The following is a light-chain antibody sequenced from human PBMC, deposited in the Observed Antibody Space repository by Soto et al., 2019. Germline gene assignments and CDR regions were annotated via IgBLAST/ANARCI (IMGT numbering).Light chain of an antibody. V-gene: IGKV3-20*01. CDR2: GAS. CDR3: QQYGSWT. Sequence: EIVLTQSPGSLSLSPGERATLSCRASQSVDSRFFAWYQKKPGQAPRLLIYGASNRATGIPDRFSGSGSGTDFTLTISRLEPEDSAIYYCQQYGSWTFGQGTKVEI. CDR1: QSVDSRF. J-gene: IGKJ1*01.